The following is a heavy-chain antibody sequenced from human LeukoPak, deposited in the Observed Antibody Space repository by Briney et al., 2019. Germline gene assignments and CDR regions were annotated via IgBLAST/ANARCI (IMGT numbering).Heavy chain of an antibody. J-gene: IGHJ3*02. V-gene: IGHV3-48*04. CDR1: GFTFSSYS. D-gene: IGHD1-14*01. CDR3: ARGHPRTGPQDAFDI. Sequence: PGGSLRLSCAASGFTFSSYSMNWVRQAPGKGLEWVSYISSSSSTIYYADSVKGRFTISRDNAKNSLYLQMNSLRAEDTAVYYCARGHPRTGPQDAFDIWGQGTMVTVSS. CDR2: ISSSSSTI.